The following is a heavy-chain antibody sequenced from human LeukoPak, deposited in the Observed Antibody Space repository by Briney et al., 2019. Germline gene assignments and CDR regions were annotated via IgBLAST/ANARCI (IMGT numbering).Heavy chain of an antibody. J-gene: IGHJ4*02. D-gene: IGHD2-8*01. CDR2: ISSSSYI. CDR1: GFTFSSYS. V-gene: IGHV3-21*01. CDR3: ARVRRAYCTNGVCYKHFDY. Sequence: TGGSLRLSCAASGFTFSSYSMNWVRQAPGKGLEWVSSISSSSYIYYAGSVKGRFTISRDNAKNSLYLQMNSLRAEDTAVYYCARVRRAYCTNGVCYKHFDYWGQGTLVTVSS.